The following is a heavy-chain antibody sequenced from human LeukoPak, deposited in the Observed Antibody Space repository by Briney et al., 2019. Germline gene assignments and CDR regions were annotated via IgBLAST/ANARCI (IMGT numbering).Heavy chain of an antibody. J-gene: IGHJ3*02. D-gene: IGHD2-8*01. CDR1: GFTFSSYA. V-gene: IGHV3-23*01. CDR3: ARDRVDCTNGVCFPDSIDAFDI. CDR2: ISGSGGST. Sequence: PGGSLRLSCAASGFTFSSYAMSWVRQAPGKGLEWVSAISGSGGSTYYADSVKGRFTISRDNSKNTLYLQMNSLRAEDTAVYYCARDRVDCTNGVCFPDSIDAFDIWGQGTMVTVS.